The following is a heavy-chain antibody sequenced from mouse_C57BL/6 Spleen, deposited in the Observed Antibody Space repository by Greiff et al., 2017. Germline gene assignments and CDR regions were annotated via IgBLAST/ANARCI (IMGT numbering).Heavy chain of an antibody. CDR1: GYTFTEYT. V-gene: IGHV1-62-2*01. Sequence: VQLQQSGAELVKPGASVKLSCKASGYTFTEYTIHWVKQRSGQGLEWIWWFYPGSGSIKYNEKFKDKATLPADNSSSTVYMELSRLTSEDSAVYFCARHEDPHSAWFAYWGQGTLVTVSA. CDR2: FYPGSGSI. J-gene: IGHJ3*01. CDR3: ARHEDPHSAWFAY.